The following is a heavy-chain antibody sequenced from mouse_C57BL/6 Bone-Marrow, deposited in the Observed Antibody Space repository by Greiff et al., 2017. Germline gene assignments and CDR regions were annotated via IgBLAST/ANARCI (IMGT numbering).Heavy chain of an antibody. J-gene: IGHJ1*03. CDR2: IYPGSGST. CDR3: ARRGGDGYPYWYFDV. D-gene: IGHD2-3*01. CDR1: GYTLTSSW. V-gene: IGHV1-55*01. Sequence: QVQLQQPGAELVKPGASVKMSCKASGYTLTSSWITWVKQRPGQGLEWIGDIYPGSGSTNYNEKFKSKATLTVDTSSSTAYMQLSSLTSEDSAGYYWARRGGDGYPYWYFDVWGTGTTVTVSS.